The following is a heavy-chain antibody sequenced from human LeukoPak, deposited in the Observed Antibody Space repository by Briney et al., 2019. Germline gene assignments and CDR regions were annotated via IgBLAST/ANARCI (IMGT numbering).Heavy chain of an antibody. Sequence: GASVKVSCKASGGTFSSYAISWVRQAPGQGLEWMGRIIPILGIANYAQKFQGRVTITADKSTSTAYMELSSLRSEDTAVYYCAILTTVVTAPFDYWGQGTLVTVSS. CDR2: IIPILGIA. J-gene: IGHJ4*02. CDR3: AILTTVVTAPFDY. V-gene: IGHV1-69*04. CDR1: GGTFSSYA. D-gene: IGHD4-23*01.